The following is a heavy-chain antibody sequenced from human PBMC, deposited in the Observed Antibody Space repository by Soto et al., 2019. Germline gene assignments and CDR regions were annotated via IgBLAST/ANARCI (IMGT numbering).Heavy chain of an antibody. V-gene: IGHV4-31*03. Sequence: QVQLQESGPGLVKPSQTLSLTCTVSGGSISSGGYYWSWIRQHPGKGLEWIGYIDYSGSTYYNPSLKSRVTISVYTSKNQFSLKLSSVTAADTVVYYCASIVISAHGEFSDWGQGTLVTVSS. CDR3: ASIVISAHGEFSD. D-gene: IGHD3-10*01. J-gene: IGHJ4*02. CDR1: GGSISSGGYY. CDR2: IDYSGST.